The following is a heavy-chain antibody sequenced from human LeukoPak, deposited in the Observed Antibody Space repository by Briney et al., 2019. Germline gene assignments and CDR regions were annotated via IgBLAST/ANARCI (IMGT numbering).Heavy chain of an antibody. CDR1: GGSFSGYY. V-gene: IGHV4-34*01. CDR2: INHSGST. J-gene: IGHJ4*02. Sequence: SETLSLTCAVYGGSFSGYYWSWIRQPPGKGLEWIGEINHSGSTNYNPSLKSRVTISVDTSKNQFSLKLSSVTAADTAVYYCARAAGLWGQGTLVPVSS. CDR3: ARAAGL. D-gene: IGHD6-13*01.